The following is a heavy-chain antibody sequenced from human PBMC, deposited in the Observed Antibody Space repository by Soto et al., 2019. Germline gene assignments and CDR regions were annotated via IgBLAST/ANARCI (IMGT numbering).Heavy chain of an antibody. CDR3: AREQDSSGWYRPDAFDI. CDR1: GFTFSSYW. V-gene: IGHV3-74*01. Sequence: GGSLRLSCAASGFTFSSYWMHWVRQAPGKGLVWVSRINSDGSSTSYADSVKGRFTISRDNAKNTLYLQMNSLRAEDTAVYYCAREQDSSGWYRPDAFDIWGQGTMVTVSS. CDR2: INSDGSST. D-gene: IGHD6-19*01. J-gene: IGHJ3*02.